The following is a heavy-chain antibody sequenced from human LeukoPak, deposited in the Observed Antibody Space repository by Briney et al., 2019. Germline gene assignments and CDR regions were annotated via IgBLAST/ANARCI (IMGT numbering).Heavy chain of an antibody. Sequence: PGRSLRLSCVASGFTFDDSAMHWVRQAPGKGLEWVSGISWNSGDIGYADSVKGRFTISRDNAKNSLYLQMTSLRAEDTALYYCVKVSGCSYGFFDYWGQGILVTVSS. V-gene: IGHV3-9*01. CDR1: GFTFDDSA. CDR3: VKVSGCSYGFFDY. D-gene: IGHD5-18*01. J-gene: IGHJ4*02. CDR2: ISWNSGDI.